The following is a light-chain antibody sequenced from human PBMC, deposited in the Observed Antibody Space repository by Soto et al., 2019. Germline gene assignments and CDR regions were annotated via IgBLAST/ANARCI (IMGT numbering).Light chain of an antibody. CDR3: QSYDSSLSEWV. J-gene: IGLJ3*02. Sequence: QSVLTQLPSVSGARGQRVTISCTGSSSNIGAGSDVHWYQQLPGTAPKLLINGNTNRPSGVPDRFSGSKSATSASLAIAGLQAEDEADYYCQSYDSSLSEWVFGGGTKLTVL. CDR1: SSNIGAGSD. V-gene: IGLV1-40*01. CDR2: GNT.